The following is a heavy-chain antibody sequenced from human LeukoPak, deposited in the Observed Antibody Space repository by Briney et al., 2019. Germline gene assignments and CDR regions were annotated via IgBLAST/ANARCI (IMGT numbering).Heavy chain of an antibody. J-gene: IGHJ3*02. V-gene: IGHV4-30-2*01. D-gene: IGHD3-9*01. CDR2: IYHSGST. Sequence: SQTLSLTCAVSGGSISSGGYSWSWIRQPPGKGLEWIGYIYHSGSTYYNPSLKSRVTISVDRSKNQFSLKLSSVTAADTAVYYCAREYCDILTGHQGAFDIWGQGTMVTVSS. CDR3: AREYCDILTGHQGAFDI. CDR1: GGSISSGGYS.